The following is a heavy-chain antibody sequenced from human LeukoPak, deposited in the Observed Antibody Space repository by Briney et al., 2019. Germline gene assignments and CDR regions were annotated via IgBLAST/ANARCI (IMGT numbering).Heavy chain of an antibody. CDR2: IYYSGST. CDR3: ARHELWNYVY. V-gene: IGHV4-39*01. CDR1: GGSISSSSYY. J-gene: IGHJ4*02. D-gene: IGHD1-7*01. Sequence: SETLSLTCTVSGGSISSSSYYWGWIRQPPGKGLEWIGSIYYSGSTYYNPSLKSRVTISVDTSKNQFSLKLSSVTAADTAVYYCARHELWNYVYWGQGTLVTVSS.